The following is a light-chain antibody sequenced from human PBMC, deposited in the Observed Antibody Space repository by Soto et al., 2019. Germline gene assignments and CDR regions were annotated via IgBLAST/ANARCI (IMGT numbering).Light chain of an antibody. CDR1: SSDVGGYNY. J-gene: IGLJ3*02. CDR3: RSYKSSYTLV. Sequence: QSVLTQPASVSGSPGQSITISCTGTSSDVGGYNYVSWYQQHPGKAPKLMICEVTNRPSGVSNRFSGSKSGNTAPLTISGLHAEEEAEYYRRSYKSSYTLVFGGGNQLTVL. CDR2: EVT. V-gene: IGLV2-14*01.